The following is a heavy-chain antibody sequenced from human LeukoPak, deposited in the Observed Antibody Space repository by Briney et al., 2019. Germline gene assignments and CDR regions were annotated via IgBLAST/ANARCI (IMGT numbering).Heavy chain of an antibody. Sequence: SETLSLTCTVSGGSISSYYWSWIRQPAGKGLEWIGRIYTSGSTNYNPSLKSRVTMSVDTSKNQFSLKLSSVTAADTAVYYCARGGLYGSGSYSHYFDYWGQGTLVTVSS. CDR3: ARGGLYGSGSYSHYFDY. CDR2: IYTSGST. J-gene: IGHJ4*02. D-gene: IGHD3-10*01. V-gene: IGHV4-4*07. CDR1: GGSISSYY.